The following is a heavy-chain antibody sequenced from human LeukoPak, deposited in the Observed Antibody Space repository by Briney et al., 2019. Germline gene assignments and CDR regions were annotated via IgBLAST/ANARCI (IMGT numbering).Heavy chain of an antibody. D-gene: IGHD3-16*01. V-gene: IGHV1-46*01. CDR3: ARWGEGLLHDRNAFDI. J-gene: IGHJ3*02. CDR1: GYTFTSYY. CDR2: INPSGGST. Sequence: ASVKVSCKASGYTFTSYYMHWVRQAPGQGLEWMGIINPSGGSTSYAQKFQGRVTMTRDTSTSTVYMELSGLRSEDTAVYYCARWGEGLLHDRNAFDIWGQGTMVTVSS.